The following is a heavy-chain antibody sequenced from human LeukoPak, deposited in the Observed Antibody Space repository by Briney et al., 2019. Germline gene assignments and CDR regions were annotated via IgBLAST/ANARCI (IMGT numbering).Heavy chain of an antibody. CDR3: ARTVLLWFGESTYYFDY. J-gene: IGHJ4*02. D-gene: IGHD3-10*01. CDR2: IYYSGST. V-gene: IGHV4-59*01. CDR1: GGSISSYY. Sequence: SETLSLTCTVSGGSISSYYWSWIRQPPGKGLEWIGYIYYSGSTNYNPSLKGRVTISVDTSKNQFSLKLSSVTAADTAVYYCARTVLLWFGESTYYFDYWGQGTLVTVSS.